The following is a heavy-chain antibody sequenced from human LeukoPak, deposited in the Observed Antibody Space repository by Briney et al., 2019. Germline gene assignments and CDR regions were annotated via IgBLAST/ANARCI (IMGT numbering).Heavy chain of an antibody. CDR1: GGSFSGYY. V-gene: IGHV4-34*01. J-gene: IGHJ4*02. Sequence: KPSETLSLTCAVYGGSFSGYYWSWIRQPPGKGLEWIGEINHSGSTNYNPSLKSQVTISVDTSKNQFSLKLSSVTAADTAVYYCARPRGTVEGPNFDYWGQGTLVTVSS. D-gene: IGHD3-10*01. CDR2: INHSGST. CDR3: ARPRGTVEGPNFDY.